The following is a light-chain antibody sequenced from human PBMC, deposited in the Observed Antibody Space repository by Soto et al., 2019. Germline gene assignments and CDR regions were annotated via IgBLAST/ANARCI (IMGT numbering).Light chain of an antibody. V-gene: IGKV3-20*01. CDR1: KSVSSSY. CDR2: GAS. J-gene: IGKJ1*01. CDR3: QQYGSSPRT. Sequence: EIVLTQSPGTLSLSPGERATLSCRASKSVSSSYLAWYQQKPGQAPRLLIYGASSRDTGIPDRFSGSGSGTDFTLTISRLEPEDFAVYYCQQYGSSPRTFGQGTKVDI.